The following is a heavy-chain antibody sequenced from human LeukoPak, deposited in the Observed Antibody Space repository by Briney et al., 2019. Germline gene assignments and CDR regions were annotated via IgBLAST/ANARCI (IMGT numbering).Heavy chain of an antibody. D-gene: IGHD4-17*01. V-gene: IGHV3-23*01. Sequence: GGSLRLSCAASGFTFSSYAMSWIRQVPAKGLEWVSAISTTTYYADFVEGRFTISRDNSKNTLYLQMNSLRAEDTAVYYCAKPIGPRYGDYHNSCLDSRGQGTLVTVSS. J-gene: IGHJ5*01. CDR3: AKPIGPRYGDYHNSCLDS. CDR2: ISTTT. CDR1: GFTFSSYA.